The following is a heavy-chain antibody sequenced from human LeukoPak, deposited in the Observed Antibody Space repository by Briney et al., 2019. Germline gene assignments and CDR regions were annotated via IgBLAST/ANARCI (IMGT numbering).Heavy chain of an antibody. CDR2: ISSSSSYI. D-gene: IGHD6-19*01. Sequence: GGSLRLSCAASGFTFSSYSMNWVRQAPGKGLEWVSSISSSSSYIYYADSVKGRFTISRDNAKNSLHLQMNSLRAEDTAVYYCARGRRIAVAAPYFDYWGQGTLVTVSS. CDR1: GFTFSSYS. J-gene: IGHJ4*02. CDR3: ARGRRIAVAAPYFDY. V-gene: IGHV3-21*01.